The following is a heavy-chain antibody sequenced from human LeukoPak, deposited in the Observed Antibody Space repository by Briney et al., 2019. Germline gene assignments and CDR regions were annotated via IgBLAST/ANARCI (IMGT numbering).Heavy chain of an antibody. CDR2: INPNSGGT. D-gene: IGHD3-22*01. CDR3: AREYDSSGYWFDP. J-gene: IGHJ5*02. V-gene: IGHV1-2*02. Sequence: ASVKVSCKTSGDTFNIYPVTWVRQAPGQGLEWMGWINPNSGGTNYAQKFQGRVTMTRDTSISTAYMELSRLRSDDTAVYYCAREYDSSGYWFDPWGQGTLVTVSS. CDR1: GDTFNIYP.